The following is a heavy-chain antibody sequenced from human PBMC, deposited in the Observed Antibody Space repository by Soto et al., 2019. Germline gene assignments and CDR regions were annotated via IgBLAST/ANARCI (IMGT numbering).Heavy chain of an antibody. CDR1: GGTFSSYA. J-gene: IGHJ4*02. CDR3: ARDSCSGGSCYNFDY. Sequence: SVKVSCEASGGTFSSYAISWVRQAPGQGLEWMGGIIPIFGTANYAQKFQGRVTITADESTSTAYMELSSLRSEDTAVYYCARDSCSGGSCYNFDYWGQGTLVTVSS. CDR2: IIPIFGTA. D-gene: IGHD2-15*01. V-gene: IGHV1-69*13.